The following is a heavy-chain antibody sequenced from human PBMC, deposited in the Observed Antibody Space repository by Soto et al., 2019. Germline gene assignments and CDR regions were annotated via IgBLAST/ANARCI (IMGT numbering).Heavy chain of an antibody. CDR2: IRSKAYGGTT. D-gene: IGHD3-10*01. CDR3: TRDEFHYYGSGSYYAGMDV. Sequence: PGGSLRLSCTASGFTFGDYAMSWVRQAPGKGLEWVGFIRSKAYGGTTEYAASVKGRFTISRDDSKSIAYLQMNSLKTEDTAVYYCTRDEFHYYGSGSYYAGMDVWGQGTTVTVSS. V-gene: IGHV3-49*04. CDR1: GFTFGDYA. J-gene: IGHJ6*02.